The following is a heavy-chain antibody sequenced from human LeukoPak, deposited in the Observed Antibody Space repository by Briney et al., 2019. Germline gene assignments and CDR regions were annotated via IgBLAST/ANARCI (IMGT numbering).Heavy chain of an antibody. D-gene: IGHD1-14*01. J-gene: IGHJ5*02. V-gene: IGHV4-34*01. CDR2: VYHLGTT. CDR3: ARGVFPGIPRKSYFDP. Sequence: PSETLSLTWAAYGGSFNSYYRTWVRQPPGKGLESIGEVYHLGTTAYNPSLESRVTISVDTSKNQFSLRLNSVTAADTAVYYCARGVFPGIPRKSYFDPWGQGTLVTVSS. CDR1: GGSFNSYY.